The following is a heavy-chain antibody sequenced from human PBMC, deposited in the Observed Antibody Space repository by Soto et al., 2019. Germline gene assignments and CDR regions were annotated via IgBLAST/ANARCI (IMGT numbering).Heavy chain of an antibody. CDR1: GYSFTSYW. CDR2: IDPSDSYT. D-gene: IGHD1-1*01. J-gene: IGHJ6*02. Sequence: PGESLKISCKGSGYSFTSYWISWVRQMPGKGLEWMGRIDPSDSYTNYSPSFQGHVTISADKSISTAYLQWSSLKASDTAMYYCARILGAGNDPTYGMDVWGQGTTVTVS. V-gene: IGHV5-10-1*01. CDR3: ARILGAGNDPTYGMDV.